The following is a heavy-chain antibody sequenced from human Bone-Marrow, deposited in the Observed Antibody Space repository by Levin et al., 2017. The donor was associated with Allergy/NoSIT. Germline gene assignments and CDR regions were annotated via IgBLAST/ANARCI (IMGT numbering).Heavy chain of an antibody. CDR3: ASRIAAPGGLDV. CDR2: IRSTGAYM. V-gene: IGHV3-21*01. J-gene: IGHJ6*02. Sequence: EGSLRLSCAISGITSNNYTLTWVRQPPGKGLEWVSSIRSTGAYMHYADSVKGRFTISRDNAKKLLFLQMSSLRAEDTAMYYCASRIAAPGGLDVWGQGTTVTVSS. D-gene: IGHD6-25*01. CDR1: GITSNNYT.